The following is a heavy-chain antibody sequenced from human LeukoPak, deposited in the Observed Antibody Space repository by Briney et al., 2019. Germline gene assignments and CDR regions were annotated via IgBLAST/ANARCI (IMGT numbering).Heavy chain of an antibody. D-gene: IGHD4-17*01. CDR1: GVSISSGSYY. V-gene: IGHV4-61*02. J-gene: IGHJ5*02. CDR2: IYTSGST. CDR3: AREGDYVDWFDP. Sequence: SQTLSLTCTVSGVSISSGSYYWSWIRQPAGKGLEWIGRIYTSGSTNYNPSLKSRVTISVDTSKNQFSLKLSSVTAADTAVYYCAREGDYVDWFDPWGQGTLVTVSS.